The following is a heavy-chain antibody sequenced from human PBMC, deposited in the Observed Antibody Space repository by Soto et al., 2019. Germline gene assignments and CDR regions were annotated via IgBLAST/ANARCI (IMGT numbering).Heavy chain of an antibody. CDR1: GFTFSSYG. V-gene: IGHV3-30*18. CDR2: ISYDGSNK. D-gene: IGHD3-9*01. CDR3: AKAGGEDYYILTGYYRYYYYMDV. Sequence: PGWSLRLSCAASGFTFSSYGMHWVRQAPGKGLEWVAVISYDGSNKYYADSVKGRFTISRDNSKNTLYLQMNSLRAEDTAVYYCAKAGGEDYYILTGYYRYYYYMDVWGKGTTVTVSS. J-gene: IGHJ6*03.